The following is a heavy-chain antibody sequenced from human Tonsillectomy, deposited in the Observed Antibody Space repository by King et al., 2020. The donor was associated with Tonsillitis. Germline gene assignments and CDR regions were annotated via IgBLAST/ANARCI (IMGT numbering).Heavy chain of an antibody. CDR2: ISYDGSNK. CDR1: GFTFSSYA. Sequence: VQLVESGGGVVQPGRSLRLSCAASGFTFSSYAMHWVRQAPGKGLEWVAVISYDGSNKYYADSVKGRFTISRDNSKNPRYLQMNSLRAEDTAVYYSAREGITGTTGGIYYYYGMDVWGQGTTVTVSS. J-gene: IGHJ6*02. D-gene: IGHD1-7*01. V-gene: IGHV3-30-3*01. CDR3: AREGITGTTGGIYYYYGMDV.